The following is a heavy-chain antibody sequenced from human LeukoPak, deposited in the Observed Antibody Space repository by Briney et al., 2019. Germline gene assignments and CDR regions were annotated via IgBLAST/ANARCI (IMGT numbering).Heavy chain of an antibody. CDR1: GASISSGSYF. Sequence: SQTLSLTCNVSGASISSGSYFWSWIRQPPGKGLEWIGYIYYSGSTNYNPSLKSRVTISVDTSKNQFSLKLSSVTAADTAVYYCARLGRGSGHRALDYWGQGTLVTVSS. J-gene: IGHJ4*02. CDR3: ARLGRGSGHRALDY. CDR2: IYYSGST. D-gene: IGHD2-15*01. V-gene: IGHV4-61*01.